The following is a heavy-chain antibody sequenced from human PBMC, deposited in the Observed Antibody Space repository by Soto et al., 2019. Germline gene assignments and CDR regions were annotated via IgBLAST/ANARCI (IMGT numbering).Heavy chain of an antibody. CDR1: GFTFSNYA. CDR3: AKSYCRSPSCSRGYLDF. D-gene: IGHD2-2*01. Sequence: LRLSCAASGFTFSNYAMTWVRQAPGKGLEWVSGISDGGGSTYYADSVKGRFTISRDNSRNTLYVQMNSLRAEDTAVYYCAKSYCRSPSCSRGYLDFRGPGPLVTVS. CDR2: ISDGGGST. V-gene: IGHV3-23*01. J-gene: IGHJ4*02.